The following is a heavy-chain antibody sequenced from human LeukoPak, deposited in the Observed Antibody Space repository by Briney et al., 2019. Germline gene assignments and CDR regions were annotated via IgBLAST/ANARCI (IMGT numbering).Heavy chain of an antibody. CDR1: GGSICSVGYF. J-gene: IGHJ4*02. CDR2: IFNTGRA. Sequence: SETLSLTCTVSGGSICSVGYFWSWIRQNPGKGLEYIGYIFNTGRASYNPSLRSRVTMSVDTPNNQFSLRLISVTAADTAVYYCATLVPVYSSGWYYVDYWGQGTLVTVSS. CDR3: ATLVPVYSSGWYYVDY. V-gene: IGHV4-31*03. D-gene: IGHD6-19*01.